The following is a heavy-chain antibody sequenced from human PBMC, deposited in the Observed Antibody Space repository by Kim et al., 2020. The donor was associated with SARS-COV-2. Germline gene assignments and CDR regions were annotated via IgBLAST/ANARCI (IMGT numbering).Heavy chain of an antibody. CDR3: ARDYSSSWYYFDS. Sequence: ASVKVSCKASGYTFTSYGISWVRQAPGQGLEWMGWISGYNGNTKYVQKLQGRVTMTTDTSTSTAYMDLRSLRSDDTAVYYCARDYSSSWYYFDSWGQGNLVTLSS. J-gene: IGHJ4*02. D-gene: IGHD6-13*01. CDR2: ISGYNGNT. V-gene: IGHV1-18*01. CDR1: GYTFTSYG.